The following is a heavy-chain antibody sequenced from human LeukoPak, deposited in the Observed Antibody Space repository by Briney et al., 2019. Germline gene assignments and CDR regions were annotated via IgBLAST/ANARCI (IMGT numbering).Heavy chain of an antibody. D-gene: IGHD5/OR15-5a*01. Sequence: GGSLRHSPAPPGFTSSTDVVHSGCQAPGKGLEWVAVIWYDGSNKNYADSVKGRFTISRDDSKNTLYLQMNSLGAEDTAVYYCAKGYFRLSTGYYFDYWGQGTLVTVSS. V-gene: IGHV3-33*06. CDR3: AKGYFRLSTGYYFDY. CDR1: GFTSSTDV. CDR2: IWYDGSNK. J-gene: IGHJ4*02.